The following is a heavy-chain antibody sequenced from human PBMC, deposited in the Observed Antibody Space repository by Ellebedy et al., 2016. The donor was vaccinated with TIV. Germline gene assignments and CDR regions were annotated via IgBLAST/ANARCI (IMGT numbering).Heavy chain of an antibody. CDR1: GFTFSSYS. D-gene: IGHD4/OR15-4a*01. J-gene: IGHJ6*02. CDR3: ARVYGDYRMDV. CDR2: ISSSSGYG. Sequence: GESLKISCAASGFTFSSYSMNWVRQAPGKGLEWVSSISSSSGYGYYADSVKGRFTISRDNAKNSLYLQMNSLRAEDTAVYYCARVYGDYRMDVWGQGTTVTVSS. V-gene: IGHV3-21*01.